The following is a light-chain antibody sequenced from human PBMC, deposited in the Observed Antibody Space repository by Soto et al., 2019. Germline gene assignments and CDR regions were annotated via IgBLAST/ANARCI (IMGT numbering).Light chain of an antibody. J-gene: IGLJ1*01. CDR1: SSDVGGHNY. Sequence: QSALTQPASVSGSPGQSITISCTGTSSDVGGHNYVSWYQQHPGKAPKLMIYEVSNRPSGVSNRFSGSKSGNTASLTISGLQAEDEADYYCSSYTSNRGVFGTGTKLTVL. V-gene: IGLV2-14*01. CDR3: SSYTSNRGV. CDR2: EVS.